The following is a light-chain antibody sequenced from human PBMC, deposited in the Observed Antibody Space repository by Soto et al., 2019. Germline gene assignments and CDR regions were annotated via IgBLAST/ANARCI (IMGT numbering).Light chain of an antibody. CDR2: SNN. Sequence: QSVLTQPPSASGTPGRRVVISCSGSSSNIRSNTVNWYQQLPGTAPKLLIYSNNHRPSGVPDRFSGSKSGTSASLAISGLQSDDEGDYYCAAWDDSLNGYVFATGTKVTVL. CDR3: AAWDDSLNGYV. J-gene: IGLJ1*01. V-gene: IGLV1-44*01. CDR1: SSNIRSNT.